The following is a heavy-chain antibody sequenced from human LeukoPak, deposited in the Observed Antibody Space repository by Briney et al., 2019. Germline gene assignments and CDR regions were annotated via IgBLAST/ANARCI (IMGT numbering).Heavy chain of an antibody. CDR2: ISSSSSYI. J-gene: IGHJ3*02. Sequence: GGSLRLSCAASGFTFSSYSMNWVRQAPGKGLEWVSSISSSSSYIYYADSVKGRFTISRDNVRNSLYLQMNSLRAEDTAVYYCARALYSSSWYVAFDIWGQGTMVTVSS. D-gene: IGHD6-13*01. CDR3: ARALYSSSWYVAFDI. CDR1: GFTFSSYS. V-gene: IGHV3-21*01.